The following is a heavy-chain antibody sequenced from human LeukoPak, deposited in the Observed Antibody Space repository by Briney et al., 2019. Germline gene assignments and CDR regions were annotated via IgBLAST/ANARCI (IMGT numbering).Heavy chain of an antibody. CDR1: GITVNVY. CDR2: LYSTGST. Sequence: GSLRLSCVASGITVNVYMSWGRQAPGKGLEWVAVLYSTGSTFYADSVKGRFTISRDDSQNTLYLQMDSLTPDDTAVYYCARHLRVYAFDYWGQGTPVTVAS. V-gene: IGHV3-66*02. CDR3: ARHLRVYAFDY. D-gene: IGHD2-8*01. J-gene: IGHJ4*02.